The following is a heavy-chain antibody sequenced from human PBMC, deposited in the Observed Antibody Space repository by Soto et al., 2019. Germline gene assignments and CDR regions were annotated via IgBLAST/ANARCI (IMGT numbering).Heavy chain of an antibody. CDR1: GFTFSSYA. Sequence: QVQLVESGGGVVQPGRSLRLSCAASGFTFSSYAMHLVRQAPGKGLEWVAVISYDGSNKYYADSVKGRFTISRDNSKNTLYLQMNSLRAEDTAVYYCARTYSSGWSKYLDYWGQGTLVTVSS. J-gene: IGHJ4*02. CDR2: ISYDGSNK. CDR3: ARTYSSGWSKYLDY. D-gene: IGHD6-19*01. V-gene: IGHV3-30-3*01.